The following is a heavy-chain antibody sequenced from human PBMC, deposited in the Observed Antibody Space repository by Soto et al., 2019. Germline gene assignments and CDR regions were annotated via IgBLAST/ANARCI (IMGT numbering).Heavy chain of an antibody. D-gene: IGHD3-10*01. J-gene: IGHJ5*02. CDR3: ASSPMVRGVIKNNWFDP. V-gene: IGHV4-31*03. Sequence: SKTLSLTCTVSGGSISSGGYYWSWIRQHPGKGLEWIGYIYYSGSTYYNPSLKSRVTISVDTSKNQFSLKLSSVTAADTAVYYCASSPMVRGVIKNNWFDPWGQGTLVTVSS. CDR2: IYYSGST. CDR1: GGSISSGGYY.